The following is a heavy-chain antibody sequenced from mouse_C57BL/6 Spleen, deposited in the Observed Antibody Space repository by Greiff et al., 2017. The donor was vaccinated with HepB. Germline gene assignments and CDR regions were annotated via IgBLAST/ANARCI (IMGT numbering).Heavy chain of an antibody. CDR2: IHPNSGST. D-gene: IGHD3-3*01. V-gene: IGHV1-64*01. Sequence: VQLQQPGAELVKPGASVKLSCKASGYTFTSYWMHWVKQRPGQGLEWIGMIHPNSGSTNYNEKFKSKATLTVDKSSSTAYMQLSSLTSEDSAVYYCARWVAVYAMDYWGQGTSVTVSS. CDR3: ARWVAVYAMDY. J-gene: IGHJ4*01. CDR1: GYTFTSYW.